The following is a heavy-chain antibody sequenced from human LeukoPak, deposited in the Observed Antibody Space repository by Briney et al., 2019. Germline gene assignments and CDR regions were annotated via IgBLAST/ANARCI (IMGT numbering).Heavy chain of an antibody. D-gene: IGHD3-10*01. CDR1: GYTLTELS. V-gene: IGHV1-8*01. CDR3: ARGVLLWFGELQAGSPTNLIDY. CDR2: MNPNSGNT. Sequence: ASVKVSCKVSGYTLTELSVHWVRQATGQGLEWMGWMNPNSGNTGYAQKFQGRVTMTRNTSISTAYMELSSLRSEDTAVYYCARGVLLWFGELQAGSPTNLIDYWGQGTLVTVS. J-gene: IGHJ4*02.